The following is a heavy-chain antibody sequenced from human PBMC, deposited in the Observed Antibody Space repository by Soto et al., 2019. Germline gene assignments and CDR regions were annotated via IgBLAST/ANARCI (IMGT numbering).Heavy chain of an antibody. D-gene: IGHD1-26*01. Sequence: QEQLVESGGDVVQPGRSLTLSCAASGFTFSANAMHWFRQAPGKGLEGVAVIAYDGTIKLYRDSLKGRCTISRDDSKSALYLQMNSLRTEDTAVYYCARDKIKGAPDYLDSWGQGTLVTVSS. CDR3: ARDKIKGAPDYLDS. CDR2: IAYDGTIK. CDR1: GFTFSANA. V-gene: IGHV3-30-3*01. J-gene: IGHJ4*02.